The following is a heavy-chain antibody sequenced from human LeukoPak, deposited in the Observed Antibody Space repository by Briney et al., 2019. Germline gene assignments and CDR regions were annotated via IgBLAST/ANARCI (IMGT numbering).Heavy chain of an antibody. V-gene: IGHV3-48*01. D-gene: IGHD3-10*01. CDR2: ISSSSSTI. CDR1: GFTFSSYS. J-gene: IGHJ3*02. Sequence: GGSLRFSCAASGFTFSSYSMNWVRQAPGKGLEWVSHISSSSSTIYYADSVKGRFTISRDNAKNSLYLQMNSLRAEDTAVYYCARDRRVRGVLGAFDIWGQGTMVTVSS. CDR3: ARDRRVRGVLGAFDI.